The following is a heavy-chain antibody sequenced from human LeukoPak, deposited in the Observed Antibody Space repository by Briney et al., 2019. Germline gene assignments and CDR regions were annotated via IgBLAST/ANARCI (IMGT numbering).Heavy chain of an antibody. J-gene: IGHJ2*01. CDR2: ISDRGSTT. CDR1: GFTFSSYA. Sequence: GGSLRLSCAASGFTFSSYAMSWVRQAPGRGLEWVSAISDRGSTTYYADSVKGRFTISRDNSKNTLYLQMNSLRAEDTAVYYCAKDRKVFELWGRGTLVTASS. CDR3: AKDRKVFEL. V-gene: IGHV3-23*01.